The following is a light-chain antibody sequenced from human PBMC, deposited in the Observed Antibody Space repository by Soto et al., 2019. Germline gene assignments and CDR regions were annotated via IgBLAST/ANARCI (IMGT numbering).Light chain of an antibody. CDR2: DVS. V-gene: IGLV2-14*01. J-gene: IGLJ1*01. CDR3: DSYTSSSSYV. CDR1: SSDVGGYKY. Sequence: QSVLTQPASVSGSPGQSITISCTGTSSDVGGYKYVSWYQQHPGKASKLMIYDVSNRPSGVSDRFSGSKSGNTASLTISGLQSEDEADYYCDSYTSSSSYVFGTGTKVTVL.